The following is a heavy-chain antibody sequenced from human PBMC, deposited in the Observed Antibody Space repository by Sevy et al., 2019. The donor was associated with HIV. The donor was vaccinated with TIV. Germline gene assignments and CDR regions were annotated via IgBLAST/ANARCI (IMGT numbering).Heavy chain of an antibody. Sequence: GGSLRLSCAASGFTFSSYGMHWVRQAPGKGLERVAVIWYDGSNKYYADSVKGRFTISRDNSKNTLYLQMNSLRAEDTAVYYCAKATLTYSSSWYFDYWGQGTLVTVSS. D-gene: IGHD6-13*01. CDR2: IWYDGSNK. CDR1: GFTFSSYG. V-gene: IGHV3-33*06. CDR3: AKATLTYSSSWYFDY. J-gene: IGHJ4*02.